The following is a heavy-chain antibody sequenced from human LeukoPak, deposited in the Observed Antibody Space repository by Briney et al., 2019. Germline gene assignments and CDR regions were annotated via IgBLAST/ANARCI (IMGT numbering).Heavy chain of an antibody. CDR3: AAVTPEDFQH. CDR1: GFTFTSSA. Sequence: SVKVSCKASGFTFTSSAAQWVRQARGQRLEWIGWIVVGSGNTNYAQKFQERVTITRDMSTSTAYMELSSLRSEDTAVYYCAAVTPEDFQHWGQGTLVTVSS. CDR2: IVVGSGNT. J-gene: IGHJ1*01. V-gene: IGHV1-58*01.